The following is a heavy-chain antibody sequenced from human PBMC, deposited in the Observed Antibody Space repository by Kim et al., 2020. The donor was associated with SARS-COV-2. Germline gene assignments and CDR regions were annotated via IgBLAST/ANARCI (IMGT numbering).Heavy chain of an antibody. CDR3: ARAPSSTPIPQKSGYYYYGMDV. J-gene: IGHJ6*02. Sequence: SVKVSCKASGGTFSSYAISWVRQAPGQGLEWMGGIIPIFGTANYAQKFQGRVTITADESTSTAYMELSSLRSEATAVYYCARAPSSTPIPQKSGYYYYGMDVWGQGTTVTVSS. CDR1: GGTFSSYA. D-gene: IGHD2-2*02. V-gene: IGHV1-69*13. CDR2: IIPIFGTA.